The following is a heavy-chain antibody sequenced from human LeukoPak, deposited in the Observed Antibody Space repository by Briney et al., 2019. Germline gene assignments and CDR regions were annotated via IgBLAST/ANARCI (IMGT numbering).Heavy chain of an antibody. V-gene: IGHV1-2*06. CDR1: GYTFTGYY. D-gene: IGHD3-22*01. CDR3: ARDQKDYYDSSGYYP. Sequence: ASVKVSCKASGYTFTGYYMHWVRQAPGQGLEWMGRINPNSGGTNYAQKFQGRVTMTRDTSISTAYMELSRLRSDDTAVYYCARDQKDYYDSSGYYPWGQGTLVTVSP. J-gene: IGHJ5*02. CDR2: INPNSGGT.